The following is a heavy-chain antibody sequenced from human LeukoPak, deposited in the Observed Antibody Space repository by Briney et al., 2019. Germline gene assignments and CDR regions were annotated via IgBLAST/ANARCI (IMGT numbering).Heavy chain of an antibody. Sequence: GGSLRLSCAASGFTFSSYNMNWVRQAPGEGLEWVSSINSRSTYIFYADSVMGRFTISRDNSKNSLFLQMNSLRAEDTAVYYCARAETNGFDSWGQGTLVTVSS. D-gene: IGHD1-14*01. J-gene: IGHJ5*01. CDR1: GFTFSSYN. CDR2: INSRSTYI. V-gene: IGHV3-21*01. CDR3: ARAETNGFDS.